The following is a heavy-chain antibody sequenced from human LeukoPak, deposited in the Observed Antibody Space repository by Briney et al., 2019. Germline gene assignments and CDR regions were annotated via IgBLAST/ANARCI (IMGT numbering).Heavy chain of an antibody. V-gene: IGHV4-34*01. J-gene: IGHJ4*02. D-gene: IGHD4-17*01. CDR3: ARVSNGDYAY. Sequence: PSETLSLTCAVCGGSFSGYYCSWIRQPPGKGLEWIGEINHSGSTNYNPSLKSRVTISVDTSKNQFSLKLSSVTVADTAVYYCARVSNGDYAYWGQGTLVTVSS. CDR1: GGSFSGYY. CDR2: INHSGST.